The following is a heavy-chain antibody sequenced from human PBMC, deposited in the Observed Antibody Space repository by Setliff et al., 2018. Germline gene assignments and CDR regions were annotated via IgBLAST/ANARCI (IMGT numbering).Heavy chain of an antibody. CDR3: AKCSSWHSHYPHFNY. J-gene: IGHJ4*02. V-gene: IGHV3-7*03. D-gene: IGHD6-13*01. CDR2: INQDGSAK. CDR1: GFTFSSLW. Sequence: GGSLRLSCAASGFTFSSLWMSWVRQAPGKGLEWVANINQDGSAKYYVDSVKGRFTISRDNPNNTLYLQMSSLRAEDTAIYYCAKCSSWHSHYPHFNYWGQGTLVTVSS.